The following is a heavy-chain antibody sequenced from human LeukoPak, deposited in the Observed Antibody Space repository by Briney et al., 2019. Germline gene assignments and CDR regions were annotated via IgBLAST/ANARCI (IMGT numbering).Heavy chain of an antibody. CDR1: GGTFSSYA. CDR3: ATDMVRGVNDDY. D-gene: IGHD3-10*01. J-gene: IGHJ4*02. CDR2: IIPIFGTA. Sequence: GASVKVSCKASGGTFSSYAISWVRQAPGQGLEWMGRIIPIFGTANYAQKFQGRVTITTDESTSAAYMGLSSLRSEDTAVYYCATDMVRGVNDDYWGQGTLVTVSS. V-gene: IGHV1-69*05.